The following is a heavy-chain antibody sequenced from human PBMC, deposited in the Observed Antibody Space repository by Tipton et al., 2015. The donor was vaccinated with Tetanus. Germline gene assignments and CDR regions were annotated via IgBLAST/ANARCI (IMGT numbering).Heavy chain of an antibody. CDR2: IYYSGST. CDR1: GGSISSYY. D-gene: IGHD1-26*01. CDR3: ARYGRLPKTDPFDT. Sequence: TLSLTCTVSGGSISSYYWSWIRQAPGKGLEWFGYIYYSGSTNYNPSLKSRVTISVDTSKNQFSLKLSSVTAADTAVYFCARYGRLPKTDPFDTWGQGTMVTVSS. J-gene: IGHJ3*02. V-gene: IGHV4-59*01.